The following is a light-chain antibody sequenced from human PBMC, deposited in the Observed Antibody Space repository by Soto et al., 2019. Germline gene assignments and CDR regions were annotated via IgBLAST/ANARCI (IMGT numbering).Light chain of an antibody. Sequence: DIQMTQSPSSVSASVGDRVTITCRASRNIHNWLAWYQQKPGKAPNLLIYAASSLQGGVPSRFSGSGSGTDFTLSISSLRPEEFATYFCQQGASFPLTFGGGTKVEIE. CDR1: RNIHNW. J-gene: IGKJ4*01. CDR3: QQGASFPLT. V-gene: IGKV1D-12*01. CDR2: AAS.